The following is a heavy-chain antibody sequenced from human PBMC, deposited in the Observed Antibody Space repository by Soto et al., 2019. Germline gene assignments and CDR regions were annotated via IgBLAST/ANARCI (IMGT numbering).Heavy chain of an antibody. CDR3: AKGSFSAHQFLEP. CDR1: GFTFSNYG. D-gene: IGHD6-6*01. Sequence: QVQLVESGGGVVQPGRSLRLSCAASGFTFSNYGMHWVRQAPGKGLEWVTTISYDGNDKYYADSVKGRFTISRDNSENTLDLQMNGLRAEDTAVYYCAKGSFSAHQFLEPWGQGTLVTVSS. CDR2: ISYDGNDK. V-gene: IGHV3-30*18. J-gene: IGHJ5*02.